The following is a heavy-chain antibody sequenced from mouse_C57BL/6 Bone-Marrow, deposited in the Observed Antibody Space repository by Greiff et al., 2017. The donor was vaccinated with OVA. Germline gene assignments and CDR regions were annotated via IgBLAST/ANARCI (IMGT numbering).Heavy chain of an antibody. J-gene: IGHJ1*03. CDR3: AKGGYDYDPWYFDV. V-gene: IGHV2-5*01. D-gene: IGHD2-4*01. CDR2: IWRGGST. Sequence: QVQLQQSGPGLVQPSQSLSITCTVSGFSFTSYGVHWVRQSPGKGLEWLGVIWRGGSTDYNAAFMSRLSITKDNSKSQVFFKMNSLQADDTAIYYCAKGGYDYDPWYFDVWGTGTTVTVSS. CDR1: GFSFTSYG.